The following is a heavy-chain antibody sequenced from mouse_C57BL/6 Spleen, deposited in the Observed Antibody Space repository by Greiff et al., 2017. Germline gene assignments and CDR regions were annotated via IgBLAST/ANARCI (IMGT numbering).Heavy chain of an antibody. Sequence: QVQLQQSGAELVRPGSSVKLSCKASGYTFTSYWMDWVKQRPGQGLEWIGNIYPSDSETHYNQKFKDKATLTVDKSSSTAYMQLSSLTSEDSAVYYCARAAQGYFDYWGQGTTLTVSS. J-gene: IGHJ2*01. D-gene: IGHD3-2*02. V-gene: IGHV1-61*01. CDR3: ARAAQGYFDY. CDR2: IYPSDSET. CDR1: GYTFTSYW.